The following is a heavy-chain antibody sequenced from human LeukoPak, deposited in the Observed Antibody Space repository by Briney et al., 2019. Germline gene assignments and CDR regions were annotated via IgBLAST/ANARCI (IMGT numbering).Heavy chain of an antibody. CDR3: AREKTGYSYGFYYYYYMDV. J-gene: IGHJ6*03. Sequence: GASVKVSCKASGYTFTGYYMHWVRQAPGQGLDWMGWINPNSGGTNYAQKFQGRDTMTRDTSISTAYMELSRLRSDDTAVYYCAREKTGYSYGFYYYYYMDVWGKGTTVTVSS. D-gene: IGHD5-18*01. V-gene: IGHV1-2*02. CDR2: INPNSGGT. CDR1: GYTFTGYY.